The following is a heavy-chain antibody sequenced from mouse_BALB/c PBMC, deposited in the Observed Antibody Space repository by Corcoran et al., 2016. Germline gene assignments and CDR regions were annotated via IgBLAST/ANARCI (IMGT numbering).Heavy chain of an antibody. CDR3: ARWDWYFDV. J-gene: IGHJ1*01. CDR2: IDPANGNT. CDR1: GFNIKDTN. Sequence: EVQLQPSGAELVKPGASVKLSCTASGFNIKDTNMHWVKQRPEQGLEWIGRIDPANGNTKYDPKFQGKATITADTSSNTAYLQLSSLTSEDTAVYYCARWDWYFDVWGAGTTVTVSS. V-gene: IGHV14-3*02.